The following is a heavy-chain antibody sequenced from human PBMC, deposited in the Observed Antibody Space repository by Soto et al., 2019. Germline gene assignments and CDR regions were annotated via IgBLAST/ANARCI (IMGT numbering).Heavy chain of an antibody. J-gene: IGHJ5*02. CDR1: RYIFTAYF. V-gene: IGHV1-2*02. CDR2: INPNNGAT. CDR3: ASHEPGARFAP. Sequence: QVQLVQSGAEVKKPGASVKVSCKAPRYIFTAYFMHWVRQAPGQGLEWMGWINPNNGATHYGLSFRGRVTMTRDTSISTAYMELSSLRSDDTAVYYCASHEPGARFAPWGQGTLVIVSS.